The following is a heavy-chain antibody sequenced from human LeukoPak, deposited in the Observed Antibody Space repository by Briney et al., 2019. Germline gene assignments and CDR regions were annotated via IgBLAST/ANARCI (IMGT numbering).Heavy chain of an antibody. J-gene: IGHJ4*02. D-gene: IGHD3-3*01. CDR2: IYHSGST. CDR3: ARLSVYDFWSGYQYYFDY. CDR1: GGSISSSNW. V-gene: IGHV4-4*02. Sequence: SETLSLTCAVSGGSISSSNWWSWVRQPPGKGLERIGEIYHSGSTNYNPSLKSRVTISVDKSKNQFSLKLSSVTAADTAVYYCARLSVYDFWSGYQYYFDYWGQGTLVTVSS.